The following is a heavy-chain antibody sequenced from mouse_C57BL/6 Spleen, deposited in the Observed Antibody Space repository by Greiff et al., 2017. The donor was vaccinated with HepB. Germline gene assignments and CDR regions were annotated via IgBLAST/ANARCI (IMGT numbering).Heavy chain of an antibody. J-gene: IGHJ4*01. V-gene: IGHV1-66*01. CDR2: IYPGSGNT. CDR3: ARGGDSSGYVVDY. CDR1: GYSFTSYY. D-gene: IGHD3-2*02. Sequence: QVQLQQSGPELVKPGASVKISCKASGYSFTSYYIHWVKQRPGQGLEWIGGIYPGSGNTKYNEKFKGKATLTADTSSSTAYMQLSSLTSEDSAVYYCARGGDSSGYVVDYWGQGTSVTVSS.